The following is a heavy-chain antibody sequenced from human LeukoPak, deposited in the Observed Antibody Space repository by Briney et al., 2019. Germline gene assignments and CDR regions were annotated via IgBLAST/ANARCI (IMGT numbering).Heavy chain of an antibody. D-gene: IGHD3-10*01. CDR2: INHSGST. CDR3: ARFTMVPGVQPHYYYYYGMDV. Sequence: SETLSLTCAVYGGSFSGYYWSWIRQPPGKGLEWIGEINHSGSTNYNPSLKSRVTISVDTSKNQFSLKLSSVTAADTAVYYCARFTMVPGVQPHYYYYYGMDVWGQGTTVTVSS. J-gene: IGHJ6*02. V-gene: IGHV4-34*01. CDR1: GGSFSGYY.